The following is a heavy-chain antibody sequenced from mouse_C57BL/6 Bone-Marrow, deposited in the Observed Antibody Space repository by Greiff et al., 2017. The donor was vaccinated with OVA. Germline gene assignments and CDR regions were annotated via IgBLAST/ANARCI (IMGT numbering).Heavy chain of an antibody. V-gene: IGHV1-50*01. J-gene: IGHJ2*01. Sequence: QVQLQQPGAELVKPGASVKLSCKASGYTFTSYWMQWVKQRPGQGLEWIGEIDPSDSYTNYHQKFKGKATLTVDTSSSTAYMQLSSLTSEDSAVYYCATPYHWGQGTTLTVSS. CDR3: ATPYH. CDR2: IDPSDSYT. CDR1: GYTFTSYW.